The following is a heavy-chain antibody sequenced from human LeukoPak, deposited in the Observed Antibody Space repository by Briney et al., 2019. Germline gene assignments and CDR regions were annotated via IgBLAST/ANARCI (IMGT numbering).Heavy chain of an antibody. Sequence: GGSLRLSCAASGFTFDDYAMPWVRQAPGKGLEWVSLISGDGGSTYYADSVKGRFTISRDNSKNTLYLQMNSLRAEDTAVYYCARDMSAAAAGDYYYYGMDVWGQGTTVTVSS. D-gene: IGHD6-13*01. CDR1: GFTFDDYA. V-gene: IGHV3-43*02. J-gene: IGHJ6*02. CDR3: ARDMSAAAAGDYYYYGMDV. CDR2: ISGDGGST.